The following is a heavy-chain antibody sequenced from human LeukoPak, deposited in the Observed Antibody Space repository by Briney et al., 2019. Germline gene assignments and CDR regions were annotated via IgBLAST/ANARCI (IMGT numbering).Heavy chain of an antibody. CDR2: ISYDGSNK. CDR1: GFTVSSNY. V-gene: IGHV3-30-3*01. CDR3: ARDRVIVGATSFDY. D-gene: IGHD1-26*01. J-gene: IGHJ4*02. Sequence: GGSLRLSCAASGFTVSSNYMHWVRQAPGKGLEWVAVISYDGSNKYYADSVKGRFTISRDNSKNTLYLQMNSLRAEDTAVYYCARDRVIVGATSFDYWGQGTLVTVSS.